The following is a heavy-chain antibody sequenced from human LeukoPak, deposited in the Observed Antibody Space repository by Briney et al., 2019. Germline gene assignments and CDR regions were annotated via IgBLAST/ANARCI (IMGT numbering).Heavy chain of an antibody. CDR1: GFTFDDYA. Sequence: PGRSLRLPCAASGFTFDDYAMHWVRQAPGKGLEWVSGISWNSGSIGYADSVKGRFTISRDNAKNSLYLQMNSLRAEDTALYYCAKDKMATITGVFDYWGQGTLVTVSS. D-gene: IGHD5-24*01. CDR3: AKDKMATITGVFDY. J-gene: IGHJ4*02. V-gene: IGHV3-9*01. CDR2: ISWNSGSI.